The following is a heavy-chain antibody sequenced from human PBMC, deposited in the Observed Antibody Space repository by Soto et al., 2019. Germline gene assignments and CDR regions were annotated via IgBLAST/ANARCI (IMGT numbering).Heavy chain of an antibody. J-gene: IGHJ4*02. Sequence: QVQLQQWGAGLLKPSETLSLTCAVYGGSFSGYYWSWIRQPPGKGLEWIGEINHSGSTNYNPSLKSRVTISVDTSKNQFSLKLSSVTAADTAVYYGARGFRGYYRGFIDYWGQGTLVTVSS. V-gene: IGHV4-34*01. CDR3: ARGFRGYYRGFIDY. CDR2: INHSGST. CDR1: GGSFSGYY. D-gene: IGHD3-22*01.